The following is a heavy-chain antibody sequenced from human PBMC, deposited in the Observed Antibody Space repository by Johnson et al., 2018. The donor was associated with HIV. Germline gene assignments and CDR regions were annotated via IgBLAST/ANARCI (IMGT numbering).Heavy chain of an antibody. J-gene: IGHJ3*02. V-gene: IGHV3-7*01. CDR1: GFTFSGYW. CDR3: AKTEDAFDI. CDR2: IKQGGSNK. Sequence: VQLVESGGGLVRPGESLRLSCVASGFTFSGYWMTWVRQAPGKGLEWVANIKQGGSNKYYADSVKGRFTISRDNSKNTLYLQMNSLRAEDTAVYYCAKTEDAFDIWGQGTMVTVSS.